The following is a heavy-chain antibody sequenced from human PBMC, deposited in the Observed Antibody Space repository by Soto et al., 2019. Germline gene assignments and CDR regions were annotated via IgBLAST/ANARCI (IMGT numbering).Heavy chain of an antibody. CDR3: ARGAYYGWDAGMDV. V-gene: IGHV3-30-3*01. CDR2: ISYDGSNK. CDR1: GFTFSSYA. Sequence: QVQLVESGGGVVQPGRSLRLSCAASGFTFSSYAMHWVRQAPGKGLEWVAVISYDGSNKYYADSVKGRFTISRDNSKNTLYLQMNSLRVEDTAVYYCARGAYYGWDAGMDVWGQGTTVTVSS. J-gene: IGHJ6*02. D-gene: IGHD3-10*01.